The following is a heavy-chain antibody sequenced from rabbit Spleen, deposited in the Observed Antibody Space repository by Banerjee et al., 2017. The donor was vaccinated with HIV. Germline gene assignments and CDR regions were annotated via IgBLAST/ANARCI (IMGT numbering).Heavy chain of an antibody. CDR1: GFSFSNKAV. J-gene: IGHJ4*01. D-gene: IGHD8-1*01. CDR3: ARDDHGGIGYMFNL. CDR2: IHAGSSGIT. V-gene: IGHV1S45*01. Sequence: QEQLVESGGGLVQPEGSLKLSCTASGFSFSNKAVMCWVRQAPGKGLEWIACIHAGSSGITYYASWAKGRFTISKTSSTTVTLQMTSLTAADTATYFCARDDHGGIGYMFNLWGQGTLVTVS.